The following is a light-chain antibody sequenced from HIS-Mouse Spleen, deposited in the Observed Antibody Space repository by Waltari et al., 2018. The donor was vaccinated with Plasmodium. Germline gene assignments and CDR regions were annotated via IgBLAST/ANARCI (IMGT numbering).Light chain of an antibody. CDR1: ALPTKY. Sequence: SYELTPPHPVSVSPGQTARITCSGAALPTKYDYWYQQSSGLAPVLVIYEDSKRPSGIPERFSGSSSGTMATLTISGAQVEDEADYYCYSTDSSGNHRVFGGGTKLTVL. CDR2: EDS. J-gene: IGLJ3*02. CDR3: YSTDSSGNHRV. V-gene: IGLV3-10*01.